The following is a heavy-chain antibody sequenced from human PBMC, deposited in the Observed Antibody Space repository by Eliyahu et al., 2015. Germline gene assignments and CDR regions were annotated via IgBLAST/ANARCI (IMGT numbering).Heavy chain of an antibody. CDR1: GFTFDXYA. V-gene: IGHV3-43D*04. Sequence: EVQLVESGGVVVQPGGSLRLSCAASGFTFDXYAMHWVRQAPGKGLEWVSLISWDGGSTYYADSVKGRFTISRDNSKNSLYLQMNSLRAEDTALYYCAKSMTTVTIYYYYGMDVWGQGTTVTVSS. CDR2: ISWDGGST. J-gene: IGHJ6*02. D-gene: IGHD4-11*01. CDR3: AKSMTTVTIYYYYGMDV.